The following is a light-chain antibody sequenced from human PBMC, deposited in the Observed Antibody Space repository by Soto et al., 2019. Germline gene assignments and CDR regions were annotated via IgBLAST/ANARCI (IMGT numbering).Light chain of an antibody. CDR2: DAS. Sequence: DIQMTQSPSALSASVGDRATITCRASQSISSWLAWYQQKPGKAPKLLIYDASSLESGVPSRFSGSGSGTEFTLTISSLQPDDFATYYCQQYNSPTFGQGTKVDIK. CDR3: QQYNSPT. CDR1: QSISSW. V-gene: IGKV1-5*01. J-gene: IGKJ1*01.